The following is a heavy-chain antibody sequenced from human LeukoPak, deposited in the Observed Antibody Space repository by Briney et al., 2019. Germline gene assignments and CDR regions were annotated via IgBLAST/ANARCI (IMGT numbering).Heavy chain of an antibody. V-gene: IGHV4-38-2*02. CDR1: DFSINSGFY. D-gene: IGHD3-22*01. CDR2: ISYSGDT. CDR3: ARDPSSGWLSSWFDP. J-gene: IGHJ5*02. Sequence: PSETLSLTCAGSDFSINSGFYWGWIRQPPGKGLEWIGSISYSGDTYYSPSLKSRLTMSLDTSTNQFSLTLSSVTAADTAVYYCARDPSSGWLSSWFDPWGQGTLVTVSS.